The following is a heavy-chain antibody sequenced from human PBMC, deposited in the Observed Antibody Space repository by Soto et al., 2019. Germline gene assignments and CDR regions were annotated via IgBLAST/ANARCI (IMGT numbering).Heavy chain of an antibody. CDR1: GYTFTSYD. CDR3: ARGSRGVRFDP. V-gene: IGHV1-8*01. J-gene: IGHJ5*02. D-gene: IGHD3-10*01. Sequence: GASVKVSCKASGYTFTSYDIRWVRQATGPGLEWMGWMNPNSGNTGYAQKFKGRVTMTRNTSISTAYMELSSLRSEDTAVYYCARGSRGVRFDPWGQGTLVTVSS. CDR2: MNPNSGNT.